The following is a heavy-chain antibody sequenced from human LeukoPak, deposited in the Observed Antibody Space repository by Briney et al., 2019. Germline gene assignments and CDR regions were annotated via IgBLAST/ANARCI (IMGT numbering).Heavy chain of an antibody. CDR2: ISYDGSNE. D-gene: IGHD3-22*01. CDR3: ARGWGDSYQYYYDSSGEPNFDY. V-gene: IGHV3-30*04. J-gene: IGHJ4*02. CDR1: GFTFSSYV. Sequence: GGALRLSCAASGFTFSSYVMHCVRQAPGKGLGWVAIISYDGSNEYYADSVKGRFTISRDNSKNTLYLQMNSLRAADTAVYYCARGWGDSYQYYYDSSGEPNFDYWGQGTLVTVSS.